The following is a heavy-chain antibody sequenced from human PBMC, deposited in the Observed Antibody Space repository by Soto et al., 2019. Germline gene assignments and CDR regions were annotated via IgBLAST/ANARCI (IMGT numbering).Heavy chain of an antibody. CDR2: IYAGSIT. D-gene: IGHD3-10*01. J-gene: IGHJ4*02. CDR3: ARIPYYNSGTIFEH. V-gene: IGHV3-53*01. Sequence: AGGSLRLSCAASGFTVTSNYMSLVRQAAGRGLEWVSVIYAGSITFYADSVKGRFTISRDSSKNSLYLEMNSLRAEDTAVYYCARIPYYNSGTIFEHWGEGTPVTVSS. CDR1: GFTVTSNY.